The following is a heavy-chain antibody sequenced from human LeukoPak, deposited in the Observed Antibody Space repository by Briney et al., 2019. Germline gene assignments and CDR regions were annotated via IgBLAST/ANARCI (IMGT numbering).Heavy chain of an antibody. CDR2: VRANGEN. V-gene: IGHV4-4*08. CDR3: ARQPANTAAFDV. CDR1: GGSINAFY. J-gene: IGHJ3*01. Sequence: SETLSLTCTVSGGSINAFYWSWIRQPPGKGLEWIAYVRANGENNYNPSLKSRVAISLDTADSQISLRLNFVTAADTAIYYCARQPANTAAFDVWGQGTMVTVSS. D-gene: IGHD5-18*01.